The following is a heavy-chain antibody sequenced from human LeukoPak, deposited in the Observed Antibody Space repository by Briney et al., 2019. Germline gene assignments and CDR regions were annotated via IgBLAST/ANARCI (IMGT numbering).Heavy chain of an antibody. CDR1: GYSFNTFM. J-gene: IGHJ4*02. V-gene: IGHV5-51*01. CDR3: VRHNTGADY. Sequence: ESLKISCQTSGYSFNTFMIAWVRQAPGRGLEWMGLVYPLDSETRYGPSFQGQVTISADKSTSSASLQWDSLKASDTAMYYCVRHNTGADYWGQGTLVTVSS. D-gene: IGHD1-14*01. CDR2: VYPLDSET.